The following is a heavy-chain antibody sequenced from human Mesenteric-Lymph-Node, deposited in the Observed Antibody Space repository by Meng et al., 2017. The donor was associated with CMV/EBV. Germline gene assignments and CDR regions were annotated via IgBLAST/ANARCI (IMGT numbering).Heavy chain of an antibody. CDR1: GYSISSGYY. CDR2: MYHSGST. D-gene: IGHD2-2*01. Sequence: SETLSLTCTVSGYSISSGYYWGWIRQPPGKGLEWIGSMYHSGSTYYNPSLKSRVTISVDTSKNQFSLKLSSVTAADTAVYYCAREVCSSTTCYDSLSGYFDLWGRGTLVTVSS. V-gene: IGHV4-38-2*02. CDR3: AREVCSSTTCYDSLSGYFDL. J-gene: IGHJ2*01.